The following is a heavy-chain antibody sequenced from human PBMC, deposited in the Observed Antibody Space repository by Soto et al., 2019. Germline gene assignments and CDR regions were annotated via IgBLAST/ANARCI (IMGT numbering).Heavy chain of an antibody. CDR3: ARAWGHAADI. CDR2: INHSGST. Sequence: QVQLQQWGAGLLKPSETLSLTCAVYGGSFSGYYWSWIRQPPGKGLEWIGEINHSGSTNYNPSLKSRVTISVDTSKNQFSLKLSSVTAAATAVYYCARAWGHAADIWGHGTMVTVSS. J-gene: IGHJ3*02. D-gene: IGHD7-27*01. V-gene: IGHV4-34*01. CDR1: GGSFSGYY.